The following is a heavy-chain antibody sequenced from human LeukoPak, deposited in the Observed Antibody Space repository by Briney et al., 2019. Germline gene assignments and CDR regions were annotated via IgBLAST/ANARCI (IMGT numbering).Heavy chain of an antibody. V-gene: IGHV4-59*08. D-gene: IGHD3-10*01. CDR2: MYYSGNT. Sequence: PSETLSLTCTVSGGSISSYYWSWIRQPPGKGLEWIGFMYYSGNTNYNPSLKSRVTISIDTSNNQFSLKLTSVTAADTAVYYCAGLNGSGSYHYYYYGLDVWGQGTTVTVSS. J-gene: IGHJ6*02. CDR1: GGSISSYY. CDR3: AGLNGSGSYHYYYYGLDV.